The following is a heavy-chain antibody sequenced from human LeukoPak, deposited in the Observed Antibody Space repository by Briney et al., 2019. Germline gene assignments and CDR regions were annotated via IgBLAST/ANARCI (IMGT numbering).Heavy chain of an antibody. D-gene: IGHD6-19*01. Sequence: GASVKVSCKASGYTFTNYGINWVRQAPGQGLEWMGWISGYNGKTNYAQKLQGRVTMTTDTSTTTAYMELRSLRSDDTAVYYCARDREGSVAGSQTYYYYNYMDVWGKGTTVTVSS. J-gene: IGHJ6*03. V-gene: IGHV1-18*01. CDR2: ISGYNGKT. CDR1: GYTFTNYG. CDR3: ARDREGSVAGSQTYYYYNYMDV.